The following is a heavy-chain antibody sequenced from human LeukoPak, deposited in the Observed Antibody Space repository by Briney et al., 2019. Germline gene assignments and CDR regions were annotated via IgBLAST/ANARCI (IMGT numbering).Heavy chain of an antibody. D-gene: IGHD6-19*01. Sequence: AGGSLRLSCAASGFTFDDYDMHWVRQAPGKGLEWVSLISGDGGSTYYADSVKGRFTISRDNRKNSLYLQMNSLRTEDTALYYCAVSSVAGSDAFDIWGRGTMVTVSS. V-gene: IGHV3-43*02. CDR2: ISGDGGST. CDR3: AVSSVAGSDAFDI. J-gene: IGHJ3*02. CDR1: GFTFDDYD.